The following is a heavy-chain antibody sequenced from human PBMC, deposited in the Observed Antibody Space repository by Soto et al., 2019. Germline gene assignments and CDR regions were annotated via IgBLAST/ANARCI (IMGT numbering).Heavy chain of an antibody. CDR3: AILDYDILTGSPYNWFDP. V-gene: IGHV1-69*13. Sequence: GASVKVSCKASGGTFSSYAISWVRQAPGQGLEWMGGIIPIFGTANYAQKFQGRVTITADESTSTAYMELSSLRSEDTAVYYCAILDYDILTGSPYNWFDPWGQGTLVTVSS. J-gene: IGHJ5*02. CDR2: IIPIFGTA. D-gene: IGHD3-9*01. CDR1: GGTFSSYA.